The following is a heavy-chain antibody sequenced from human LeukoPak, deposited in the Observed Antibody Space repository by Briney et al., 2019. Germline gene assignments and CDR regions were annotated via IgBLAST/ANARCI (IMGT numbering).Heavy chain of an antibody. CDR3: ARTYGDYRFFDH. V-gene: IGHV1-18*01. CDR1: GYTFTSYG. Sequence: ASVKVSCKASGYTFTSYGISWVRQAPGQGLEWMGWISTYLGNTDYAQRLQGRVTMTTDTYPTTVHMELRRLRSDDTAVYYCARTYGDYRFFDHWGQGTLVTVSS. CDR2: ISTYLGNT. D-gene: IGHD4-17*01. J-gene: IGHJ4*02.